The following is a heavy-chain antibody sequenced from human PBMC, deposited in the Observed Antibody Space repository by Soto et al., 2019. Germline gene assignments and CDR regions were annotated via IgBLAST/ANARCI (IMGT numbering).Heavy chain of an antibody. V-gene: IGHV3-30-3*01. CDR2: ISYDGSNK. J-gene: IGHJ2*01. CDR1: GFTFSSYA. Sequence: GGSLRLSCAASGFTFSSYAMHWVRQAPGKGLEWVAVISYDGSNKYYADSVRGRFTISRDNSKNTLYLQMNSLRAEDTAVYYCAREGDDSSGPARYFDLWGRGTLVTVSS. D-gene: IGHD3-22*01. CDR3: AREGDDSSGPARYFDL.